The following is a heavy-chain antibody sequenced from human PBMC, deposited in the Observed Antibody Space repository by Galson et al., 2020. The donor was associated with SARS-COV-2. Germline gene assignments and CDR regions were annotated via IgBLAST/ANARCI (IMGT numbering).Heavy chain of an antibody. CDR2: FDPEDGET. V-gene: IGHV1-24*01. D-gene: IGHD4-17*01. CDR1: GYTLTELS. CDR3: ATEYAIRATGGFDY. J-gene: IGHJ4*02. Sequence: ASVTVSCKVSGYTLTELSMHWVRQAPGKGLEWMGGFDPEDGETIYAQKFQGRVTMTEDTSTDTAYMELSSLRSEDTAVYYCATEYAIRATGGFDYWGQGTLVTVSS.